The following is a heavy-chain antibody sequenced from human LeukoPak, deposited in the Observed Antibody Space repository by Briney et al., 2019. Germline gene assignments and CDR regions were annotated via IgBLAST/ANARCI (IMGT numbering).Heavy chain of an antibody. CDR1: GFIFSSYG. D-gene: IGHD2-15*01. V-gene: IGHV3-33*06. Sequence: GRSLRLSCAASGFIFSSYGMHWVRRAPGKGLEWVAVIWYDGSNKYYADSVKGRFTISRDNSKNTLYLQMNSLRAEDTAVYYCAKDGGTGGSNDAFDIWGQGTMVTVSS. CDR3: AKDGGTGGSNDAFDI. CDR2: IWYDGSNK. J-gene: IGHJ3*02.